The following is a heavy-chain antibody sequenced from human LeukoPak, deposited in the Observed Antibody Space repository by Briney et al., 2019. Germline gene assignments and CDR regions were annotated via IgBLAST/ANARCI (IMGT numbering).Heavy chain of an antibody. Sequence: PSETLSLTCTVSGGSVSSGSYYWSWIRQPPGKGLEWIGYIYYSGSTKYNPSLKSRVTISVDTSKNQFSLKLSSVTAADTAVYYCARADSGYVSLDYWGQGTLVTVSS. CDR2: IYYSGST. V-gene: IGHV4-61*01. J-gene: IGHJ4*02. CDR3: ARADSGYVSLDY. D-gene: IGHD5-12*01. CDR1: GGSVSSGSYY.